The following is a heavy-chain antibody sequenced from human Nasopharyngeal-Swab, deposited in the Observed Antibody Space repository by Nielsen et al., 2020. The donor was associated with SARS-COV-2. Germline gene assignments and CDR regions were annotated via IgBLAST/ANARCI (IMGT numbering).Heavy chain of an antibody. CDR1: RLTFSTYA. CDR3: AKDGSSTPTY. J-gene: IGHJ4*02. Sequence: GGSLRLSCSVSRLTFSTYAMSWVRQPPGQGLEWVSAISGRGTDTYYADSVKGRFTISRDNSKNTVFLQMNSLRADDTAVYYCAKDGSSTPTYWGQGTLVSVSS. CDR2: ISGRGTDT. D-gene: IGHD6-13*01. V-gene: IGHV3-23*01.